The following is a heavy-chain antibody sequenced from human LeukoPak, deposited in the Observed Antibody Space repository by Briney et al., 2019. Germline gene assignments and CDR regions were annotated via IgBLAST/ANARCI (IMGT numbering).Heavy chain of an antibody. V-gene: IGHV1-18*04. Sequence: ASVKVSCKASGYTFTGYYIHWVRQAPGQGLEWMGWISAYNGNTNYAQKLQGRVTMTTDTSTSTAYMELRSLRSDDTAVYYCARDGLHYYDSSGSDYWGQGTLVTVSS. CDR3: ARDGLHYYDSSGSDY. J-gene: IGHJ4*02. CDR2: ISAYNGNT. CDR1: GYTFTGYY. D-gene: IGHD3-22*01.